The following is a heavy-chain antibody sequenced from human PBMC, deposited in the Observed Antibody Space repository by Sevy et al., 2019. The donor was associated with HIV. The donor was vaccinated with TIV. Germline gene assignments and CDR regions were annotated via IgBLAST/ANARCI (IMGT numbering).Heavy chain of an antibody. J-gene: IGHJ4*02. V-gene: IGHV1-46*01. CDR1: GYTFTSYY. Sequence: PRASVKVSCKASGYTFTSYYMHWVRQAPGQGLEWMGIINPIGGSTNYAQKFQGRVTMTRDTSTSTVYMELSSLRSEDTAVYYCARDSDNYDILTGYYPFDYWGQGTLVTVSS. CDR2: INPIGGST. CDR3: ARDSDNYDILTGYYPFDY. D-gene: IGHD3-9*01.